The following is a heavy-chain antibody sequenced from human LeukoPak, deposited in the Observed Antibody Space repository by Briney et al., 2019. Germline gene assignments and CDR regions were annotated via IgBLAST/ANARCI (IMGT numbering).Heavy chain of an antibody. Sequence: PSETLSLTCTVSGGSISSYYWSWIRQPAGKGLEWIGRIYTSGSTNYNPSLKSRVTMSVDTSKNQFSLKLSSVTAADTAVYYCARGGRYYDSSGYPTDFDYWGQGTLVTVSS. CDR1: GGSISSYY. V-gene: IGHV4-4*07. J-gene: IGHJ4*02. CDR3: ARGGRYYDSSGYPTDFDY. D-gene: IGHD3-22*01. CDR2: IYTSGST.